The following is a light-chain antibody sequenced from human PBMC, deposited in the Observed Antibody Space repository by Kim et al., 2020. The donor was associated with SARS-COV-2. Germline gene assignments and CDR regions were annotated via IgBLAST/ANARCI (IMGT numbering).Light chain of an antibody. CDR1: QSVSSAS. Sequence: SPGERATLACRASQSVSSASLAWYQQKPGQAPRLLMYAASSRANGIPDKISGTGSGTDFTLTINRLEPEDSAVYFCQQYGSSPPTFGQGSKLEIK. CDR3: QQYGSSPPT. J-gene: IGKJ2*01. V-gene: IGKV3-20*01. CDR2: AAS.